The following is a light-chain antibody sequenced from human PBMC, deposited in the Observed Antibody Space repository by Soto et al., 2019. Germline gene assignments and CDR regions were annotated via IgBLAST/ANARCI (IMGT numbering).Light chain of an antibody. J-gene: IGKJ1*01. CDR1: QSVSNNY. CDR3: QQYGSSGT. V-gene: IGKV3-20*01. CDR2: GAS. Sequence: ELVLTQSPATLSLSPVERATLSCRASQSVSNNYLAWYQQKPGQAPRLLIYGASNRATGIPDRFSGSGSGTDFTLTISRLEPEDFAVYYCQQYGSSGTVGHGTKVDIK.